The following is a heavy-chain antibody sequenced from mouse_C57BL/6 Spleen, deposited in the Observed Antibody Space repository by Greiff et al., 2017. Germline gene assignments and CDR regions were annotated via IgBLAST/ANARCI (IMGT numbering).Heavy chain of an antibody. J-gene: IGHJ2*01. Sequence: QVQLQQPGAELVKPGASVKLSCKASGYTFTSYWMHWVKQRPGQGLEWIGMIHPTSGSTNYNAKFKSKATLTVDTSSHTAYMQLSSLASEDAAVYYCARGWDYWGQGTTLTVSS. CDR2: IHPTSGST. D-gene: IGHD3-3*01. V-gene: IGHV1-64*01. CDR1: GYTFTSYW. CDR3: ARGWDY.